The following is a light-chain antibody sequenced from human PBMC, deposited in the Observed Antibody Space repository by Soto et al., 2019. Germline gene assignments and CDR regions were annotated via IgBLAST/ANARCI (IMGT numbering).Light chain of an antibody. CDR1: SSDIGRYNY. J-gene: IGLJ1*01. V-gene: IGLV2-14*01. CDR2: EVN. CDR3: TSCVTANTRCV. Sequence: QSVLTQPASLSGAPGQSITIPCTGTSSDIGRYNYVSWFQQHPGKVPKLVIFEVNYRPSGVSDRFSGSKSGNTASLTITGLRAEDEADYYCTSCVTANTRCVFGSGTRSPS.